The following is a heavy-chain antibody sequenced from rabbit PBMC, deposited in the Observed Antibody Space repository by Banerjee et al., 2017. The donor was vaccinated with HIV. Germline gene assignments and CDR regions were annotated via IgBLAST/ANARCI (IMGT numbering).Heavy chain of an antibody. Sequence: QSLEESGGDLVKPGASLTLTCTASGFSFSSNYYMCWVRQAPGKGLEWIACIYAGSSGSTYYASWAKGRFTISKTSSTTVTLQMTSLTAADTAPYFCARGNAGYAGYGYANLWGPGTLVT. D-gene: IGHD6-1*01. V-gene: IGHV1S40*01. CDR2: IYAGSSGST. J-gene: IGHJ4*01. CDR3: ARGNAGYAGYGYANL. CDR1: GFSFSSNYY.